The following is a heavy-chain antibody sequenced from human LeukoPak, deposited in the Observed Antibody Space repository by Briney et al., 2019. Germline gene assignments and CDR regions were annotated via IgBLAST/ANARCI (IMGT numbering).Heavy chain of an antibody. CDR2: IYSGGNT. V-gene: IGHV3-66*01. CDR3: ARGCGDHVGPFYFQH. Sequence: PGGSLRLSCAASGFTVSTIYMTWVRQAPGKGLEWVSIIYSGGNTYYADSVKGRFTISRDNSKNTLYLQMNSLRVEDTAVYYCARGCGDHVGPFYFQHWGQGTLVTVSS. J-gene: IGHJ1*01. D-gene: IGHD4-17*01. CDR1: GFTVSTIY.